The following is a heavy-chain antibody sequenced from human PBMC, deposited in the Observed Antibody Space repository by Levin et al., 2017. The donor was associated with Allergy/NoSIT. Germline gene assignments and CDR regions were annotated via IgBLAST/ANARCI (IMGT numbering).Heavy chain of an antibody. D-gene: IGHD3-10*01. CDR1: GFTFSSYA. CDR2: ISGSGGST. CDR3: AKVGITMVRGVFGGMDV. J-gene: IGHJ6*02. Sequence: SCAASGFTFSSYAMSWVRQAPGKGLEWVSAISGSGGSTYYADSVKGRFTISRDNSKNTLYLQMNSLRAEDTAVYYCAKVGITMVRGVFGGMDVWGQGTTVTVSS. V-gene: IGHV3-23*01.